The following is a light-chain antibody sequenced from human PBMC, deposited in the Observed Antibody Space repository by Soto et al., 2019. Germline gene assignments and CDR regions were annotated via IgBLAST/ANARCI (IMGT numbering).Light chain of an antibody. CDR3: QQRSQWPPMT. J-gene: IGKJ5*01. V-gene: IGKV3D-11*01. CDR1: QGISTL. CDR2: AAS. Sequence: LPRSPGTLSVSPGARAPLFCRASQGISTLLAWYQQKPGQAPRLLIYAASTRAAGIPARFSASGTGTDFTLTISDVQPEDVAVYYCQQRSQWPPMTFGQGTRLAIK.